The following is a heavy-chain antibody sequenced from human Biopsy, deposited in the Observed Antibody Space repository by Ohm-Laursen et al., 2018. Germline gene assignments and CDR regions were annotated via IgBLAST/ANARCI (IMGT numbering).Heavy chain of an antibody. CDR2: IYYTGST. CDR3: ARDSRGGHLNTTLITGKNLDP. Sequence: SDTLSLTCPVSRDSISNYYWTWIRQSPGKGLEWIGYIYYTGSTNYNPSVKSRVTISVDTSKNQFSLKLNSATAADTAVYFCARDSRGGHLNTTLITGKNLDPWGQGILVTVSS. D-gene: IGHD3-16*01. CDR1: RDSISNYY. J-gene: IGHJ5*02. V-gene: IGHV4-59*01.